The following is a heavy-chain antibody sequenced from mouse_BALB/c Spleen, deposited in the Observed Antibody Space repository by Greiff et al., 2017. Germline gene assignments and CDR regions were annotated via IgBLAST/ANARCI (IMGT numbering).Heavy chain of an antibody. J-gene: IGHJ2*01. CDR2: ISSGGSYT. V-gene: IGHV5-6*01. CDR3: ARNWDGDYFDY. Sequence: EVMLVESGGDLVKPGGSLKLSCAASGFTFSSYGMSWVRQTPDKRLEWVATISSGGSYTYYPDSVKGRFTISRDNAKNTLYLQMSSLKSEDTAMYYCARNWDGDYFDYWGQGTTLTVSS. D-gene: IGHD4-1*01. CDR1: GFTFSSYG.